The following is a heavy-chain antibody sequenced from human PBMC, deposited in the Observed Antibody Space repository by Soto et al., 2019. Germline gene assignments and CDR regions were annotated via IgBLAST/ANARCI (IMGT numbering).Heavy chain of an antibody. CDR1: GFTFSSYA. V-gene: IGHV3-30-3*01. CDR2: ISYDGSNK. Sequence: QVQLVESGGGVVQPGRSLRLSCAASGFTFSSYAMHWVRQAPGKGLEWVAVISYDGSNKYYADSVKGRFTISRDNSKNTXXLQMNSLRAEDTAVYYCARCHGSGTSNYYYYGMDVWGQGTTVTVSS. D-gene: IGHD3-10*01. CDR3: ARCHGSGTSNYYYYGMDV. J-gene: IGHJ6*02.